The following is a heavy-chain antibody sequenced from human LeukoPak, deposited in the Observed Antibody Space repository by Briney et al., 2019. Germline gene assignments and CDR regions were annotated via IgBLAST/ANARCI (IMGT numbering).Heavy chain of an antibody. CDR3: ARGRVEVSSTGENWFDP. J-gene: IGHJ5*02. CDR1: GGSISSGSYY. D-gene: IGHD3-10*01. Sequence: SETLSLTCTVSGGSISSGSYYWSWIRQPAGKGLEWIGRIYTSGSTNYNPSLKSRVTISVDTSKNQFSLKLSSVTAADTAVYYCARGRVEVSSTGENWFDPWGQGTLVTVSS. CDR2: IYTSGST. V-gene: IGHV4-61*02.